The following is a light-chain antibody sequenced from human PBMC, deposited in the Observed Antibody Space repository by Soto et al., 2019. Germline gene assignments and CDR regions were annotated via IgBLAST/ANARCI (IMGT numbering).Light chain of an antibody. CDR1: QSISSNY. CDR3: QHYGSSPKT. CDR2: GAS. J-gene: IGKJ1*01. Sequence: EIVLTQSPGTLSLSPGERATLSCRASQSISSNYLAWHQQKPGQAPRLLIYGASSRATGIPDRFSGSGSETDFTLTISRLEPEDFAVNYCQHYGSSPKTFGQGTKVEI. V-gene: IGKV3-20*01.